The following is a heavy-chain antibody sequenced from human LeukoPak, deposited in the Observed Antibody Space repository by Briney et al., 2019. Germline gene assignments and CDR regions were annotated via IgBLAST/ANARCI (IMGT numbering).Heavy chain of an antibody. J-gene: IGHJ6*03. Sequence: LSQTLSLTCAISGVSVSSNSAAWNWIRQSPSRGLEWLGRTYYRSKWYNDYAVSVKSRITINPDTSKNQFSLQLNSVTPEDTAVYYCARDHNWNYVADYYYYMDVWGKGTTVTVSS. V-gene: IGHV6-1*01. CDR1: GVSVSSNSAA. CDR3: ARDHNWNYVADYYYYMDV. CDR2: TYYRSKWYN. D-gene: IGHD1-7*01.